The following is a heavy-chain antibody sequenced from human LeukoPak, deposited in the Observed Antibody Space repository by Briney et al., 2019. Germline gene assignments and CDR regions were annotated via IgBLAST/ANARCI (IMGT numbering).Heavy chain of an antibody. J-gene: IGHJ4*02. CDR3: ARNYGDNNFDY. Sequence: SGTLSLTCAVSGGSISGTNWWSWVRQPPGEGLEWIGEIYHSGSTNYNPSLKSRVTISVDKSKNQFSLKLTSVTAADTAVYYCARNYGDNNFDYWGQGTLVTVSS. D-gene: IGHD4-17*01. V-gene: IGHV4-4*02. CDR2: IYHSGST. CDR1: GGSISGTNW.